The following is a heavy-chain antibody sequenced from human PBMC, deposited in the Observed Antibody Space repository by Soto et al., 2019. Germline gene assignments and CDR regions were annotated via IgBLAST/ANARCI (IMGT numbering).Heavy chain of an antibody. CDR3: ARWFNVDL. Sequence: QVQPQQWGAGLLKPSETLSLTCAVDAGSFRGYYWSWIRQAPGKGLEWIGEIIHSGNTDYNPSLKSRVRISVGTSRNQVSPNLTSVTAADTAVYYCARWFNVDLGGRGTPVT. V-gene: IGHV4-34*12. CDR2: IIHSGNT. CDR1: AGSFRGYY. D-gene: IGHD3-10*01. J-gene: IGHJ2*01.